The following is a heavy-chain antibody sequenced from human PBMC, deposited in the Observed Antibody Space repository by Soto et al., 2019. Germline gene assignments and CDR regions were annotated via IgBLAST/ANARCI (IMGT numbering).Heavy chain of an antibody. V-gene: IGHV4-34*01. CDR3: ARSYGGNSGTFDF. J-gene: IGHJ4*02. CDR1: GGSFSGYY. D-gene: IGHD1-26*01. CDR2: INHSGST. Sequence: QVQLQQWGAGLLKPSETLSLTCAVYGGSFSGYYWSWIRQPPGKGLEYIGEINHSGSTNYNPSLKSRVTISVDTSKNQFSLKLSSVTAADTAVYYCARSYGGNSGTFDFWGQGTPVTSSS.